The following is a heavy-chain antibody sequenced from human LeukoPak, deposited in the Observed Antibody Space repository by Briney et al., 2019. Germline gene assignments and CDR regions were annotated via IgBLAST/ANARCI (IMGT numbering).Heavy chain of an antibody. V-gene: IGHV1-24*01. CDR1: GYTLTELS. D-gene: IGHD3-16*01. J-gene: IGHJ3*02. CDR3: AEGDRRDAFDI. CDR2: FDPEDGET. Sequence: ASVKVSCKVSGYTLTELSMHWVRQAPGKGLEWMGGFDPEDGETIYAQKFQGRVTMTRDMSISTAYMELSRLRSDDAAVYYCAEGDRRDAFDIWGQGTMVTVSS.